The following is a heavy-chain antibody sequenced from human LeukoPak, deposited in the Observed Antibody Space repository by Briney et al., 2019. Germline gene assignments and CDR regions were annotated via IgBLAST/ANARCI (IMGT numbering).Heavy chain of an antibody. D-gene: IGHD2-2*01. CDR3: AKGRDKYQLLSKNWFDP. Sequence: GGSLRLSCAASGFTFDDYAMHWVRQAPGKGLEWVSGISWNSGSIGYADSVKGRFTISRDNARNSLYLQMNSLRAEDTALYYCAKGRDKYQLLSKNWFDPWGLGTLVTVSS. CDR1: GFTFDDYA. V-gene: IGHV3-9*01. J-gene: IGHJ5*02. CDR2: ISWNSGSI.